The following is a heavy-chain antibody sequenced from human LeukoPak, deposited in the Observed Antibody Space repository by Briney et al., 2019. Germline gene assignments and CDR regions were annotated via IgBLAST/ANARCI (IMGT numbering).Heavy chain of an antibody. CDR3: ARGARAATGYYYYYMDV. J-gene: IGHJ6*03. Sequence: GGSRRLSCAASGLTVSSNHMSWVRQAPGKGLEWVLVIYTGGSTDYADSVKGRFTISRDNSKNTLYLQMNSLRAEDTAVYYCARGARAATGYYYYYMDVWGRGTTVTVSS. D-gene: IGHD2-15*01. V-gene: IGHV3-53*01. CDR2: IYTGGST. CDR1: GLTVSSNH.